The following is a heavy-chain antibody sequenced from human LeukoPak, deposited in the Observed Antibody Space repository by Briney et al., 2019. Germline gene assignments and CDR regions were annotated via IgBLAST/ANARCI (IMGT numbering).Heavy chain of an antibody. CDR3: AKDPMVRGLTYDN. J-gene: IGHJ4*02. CDR2: ISGRGGTT. D-gene: IGHD3-10*01. Sequence: GGSLRLSCAASGFTFSSHAMSWVRQAPGKGLEWVSAISGRGGTTYYADSVKGRFTISRDNSKNTLYLQMNSLRAEDTAVYYCAKDPMVRGLTYDNWGQGTLVTVSS. V-gene: IGHV3-23*01. CDR1: GFTFSSHA.